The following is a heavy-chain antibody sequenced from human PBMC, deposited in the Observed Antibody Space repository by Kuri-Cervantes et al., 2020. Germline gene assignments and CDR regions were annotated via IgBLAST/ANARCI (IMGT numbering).Heavy chain of an antibody. V-gene: IGHV1-69-2*01. Sequence: VKLEQSGPELVKPGASVKISCKVSGYAFSNYWMNWVKQRPGKGLEWIGQIYPGDGDTNYNGRFKGKATLTADKSSSTAYMQLSSLTSEDSAVYFCARAMDYWGKGTSVTVSS. CDR2: IYPGDGDT. D-gene: IGHD3-10*01. CDR1: GYAFSNYW. CDR3: ARAMDY. J-gene: IGHJ6*04.